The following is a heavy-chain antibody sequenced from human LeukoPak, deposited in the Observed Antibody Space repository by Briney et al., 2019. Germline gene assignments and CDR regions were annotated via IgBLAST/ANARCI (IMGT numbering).Heavy chain of an antibody. CDR1: GFTFDDYA. Sequence: GGSLRLSCAASGFTFDDYAMHWVRQAPGKGLEWVSLISWDGGSTYYADSVKGRFTISRDNIKNSLYLQMNSLRTEDTALYYCAKGGLQGYYYMDVWGKGTTVTVSS. J-gene: IGHJ6*03. D-gene: IGHD5-12*01. V-gene: IGHV3-43D*03. CDR2: ISWDGGST. CDR3: AKGGLQGYYYMDV.